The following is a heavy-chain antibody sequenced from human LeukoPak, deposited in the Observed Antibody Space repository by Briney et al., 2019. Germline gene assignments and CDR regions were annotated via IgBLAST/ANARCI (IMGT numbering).Heavy chain of an antibody. CDR1: GFTFSSYA. CDR2: ISGSGGST. J-gene: IGHJ5*02. CDR3: AKDVGYYGSGSSSNWFDP. Sequence: PGGFLRLSCAASGFTFSSYAMSWVRQAPGKGLEWVSAISGSGGSTYYADSVKGRFTISRDNSKNTLYLQMNSLRAEDTAVYYCAKDVGYYGSGSSSNWFDPWGQGTLVTVSS. V-gene: IGHV3-23*01. D-gene: IGHD3-10*01.